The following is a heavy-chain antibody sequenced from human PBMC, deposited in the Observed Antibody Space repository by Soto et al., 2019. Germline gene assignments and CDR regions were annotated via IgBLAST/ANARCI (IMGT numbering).Heavy chain of an antibody. D-gene: IGHD3-10*01. V-gene: IGHV3-33*01. CDR3: ARDMVRGMDV. CDR1: GFRLSGYG. J-gene: IGHJ6*02. CDR2: IWYDGTTK. Sequence: PGGSLRLSCEVSGFRLSGYGMHLVRQAPGKGLEWVAVIWYDGTTKNYADSVKGRFTISRDNSKNTLYLQMNSLRAEDTAVYYCARDMVRGMDVWGQGTTVTVSS.